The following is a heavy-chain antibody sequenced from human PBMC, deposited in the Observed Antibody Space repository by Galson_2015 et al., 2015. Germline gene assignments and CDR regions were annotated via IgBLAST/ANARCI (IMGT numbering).Heavy chain of an antibody. CDR2: IYYSGST. CDR1: GGSISSYY. D-gene: IGHD5-18*01. V-gene: IGHV4-59*01. Sequence: SETLSLTCTVSGGSISSYYWSWIRQPPGKGLEWIGYIYYSGSTNYNPSLKSRVTISVDTSKNQFSLKLSSVTAADTAVYYCARGGYSYGYGGDYYYYYMDVWGKGTTVTVSS. CDR3: ARGGYSYGYGGDYYYYYMDV. J-gene: IGHJ6*03.